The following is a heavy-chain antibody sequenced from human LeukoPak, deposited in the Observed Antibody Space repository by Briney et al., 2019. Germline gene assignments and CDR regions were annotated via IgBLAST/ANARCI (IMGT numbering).Heavy chain of an antibody. V-gene: IGHV4-34*01. Sequence: PSETLSLTCAVYGGSFSGYYWSWLRQPPGKGLEWIGEINHSGSTNYNPSLKSRVTISVDTSKNQFSLKLSSVTAADTAVYYCARGDLGSSPTYFDYWGQGTLVTVSS. J-gene: IGHJ4*02. CDR1: GGSFSGYY. CDR2: INHSGST. D-gene: IGHD1-26*01. CDR3: ARGDLGSSPTYFDY.